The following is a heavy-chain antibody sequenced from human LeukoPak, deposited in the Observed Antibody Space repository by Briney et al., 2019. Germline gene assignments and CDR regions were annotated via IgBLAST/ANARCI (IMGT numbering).Heavy chain of an antibody. CDR2: IKSDGSNT. J-gene: IGHJ4*02. Sequence: PGGSLRLSCAASGFTFSSYSMNWVRQAPGKGLVWVSRIKSDGSNTNYADSVKGRFTISRDNAKNTLYLQMNSLRAEDTAVYYCARAILTPGGATVTRYFDYWGQGILVTVSS. D-gene: IGHD4-17*01. V-gene: IGHV3-74*01. CDR3: ARAILTPGGATVTRYFDY. CDR1: GFTFSSYS.